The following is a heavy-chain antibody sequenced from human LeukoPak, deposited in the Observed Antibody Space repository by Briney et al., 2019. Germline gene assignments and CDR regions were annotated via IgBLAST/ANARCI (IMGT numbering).Heavy chain of an antibody. CDR1: GFTFNNYW. Sequence: GGSLRLSCVASGFTFNNYWMTWVRQAPGRGLEWVANIRHDGSARYYGDSVKGRFTISSDDAKNSLFLQMNSLRADDTALYYCARDNSGFDYWGQGTPVTVSS. CDR2: IRHDGSAR. V-gene: IGHV3-7*01. D-gene: IGHD6-19*01. J-gene: IGHJ4*02. CDR3: ARDNSGFDY.